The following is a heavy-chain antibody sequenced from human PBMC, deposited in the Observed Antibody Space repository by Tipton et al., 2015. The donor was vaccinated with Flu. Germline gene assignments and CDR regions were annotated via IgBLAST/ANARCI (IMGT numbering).Heavy chain of an antibody. V-gene: IGHV4-39*07. CDR2: IYYSGST. CDR3: AREYYDSSGYYFAYYYGMDV. D-gene: IGHD3-22*01. J-gene: IGHJ6*02. Sequence: TLSLTCTVSGGSISSSSYYWGWIRQPPGKGLEWIGSIYYSGSTYYNPSLKSRVTISVDTSKNQFSLKLSSVTAADTAVYYCAREYYDSSGYYFAYYYGMDVWGQGTTVTVSS. CDR1: GGSISSSSYY.